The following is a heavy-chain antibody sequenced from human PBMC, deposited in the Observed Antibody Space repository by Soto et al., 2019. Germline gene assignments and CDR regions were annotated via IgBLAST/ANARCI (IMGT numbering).Heavy chain of an antibody. V-gene: IGHV3-23*01. CDR2: ITSSGDSI. D-gene: IGHD6-19*01. Sequence: GGSLRLSCAASGFTFSSYVMSWVRQAPGKGPERVAAITSSGDSIYYAASMKGRFTISRDKSKSTLYLQINGLGAEDTAIYYCASRPPGSVADTLVYWGQGTLDTVSS. CDR3: ASRPPGSVADTLVY. CDR1: GFTFSSYV. J-gene: IGHJ4*02.